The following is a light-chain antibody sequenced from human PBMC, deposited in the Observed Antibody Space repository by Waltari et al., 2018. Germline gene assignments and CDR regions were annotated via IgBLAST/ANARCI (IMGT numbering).Light chain of an antibody. CDR2: RSN. CDR3: AAWDDSLSGPGV. Sequence: QSVLTQPPSASGTPGQRVTTSCSGSRSIIRTTSVYCYQQVPGTAPNLLMYRSNQRPSGVPDRFSGSKSGTSASLAISGLRSEDEADFYCAAWDDSLSGPGVFGGGTKLTVL. J-gene: IGLJ3*02. V-gene: IGLV1-47*01. CDR1: RSIIRTTS.